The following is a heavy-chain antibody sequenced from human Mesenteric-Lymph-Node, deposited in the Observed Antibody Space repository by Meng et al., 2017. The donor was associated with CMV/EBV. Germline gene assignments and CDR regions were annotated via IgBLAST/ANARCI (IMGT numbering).Heavy chain of an antibody. D-gene: IGHD6-13*01. V-gene: IGHV1-46*01. CDR2: INPSGGAT. CDR3: ARGAIRIHSSSWYFDY. Sequence: SGYTFTSYYIHWVRQAPGQGLEWMGVINPSGGATSYAQKFQGRVTMTRDTSTSTVYMGLSSLRSEDTAVYYCARGAIRIHSSSWYFDYWGQGTLVTVSS. CDR1: GYTFTSYY. J-gene: IGHJ4*02.